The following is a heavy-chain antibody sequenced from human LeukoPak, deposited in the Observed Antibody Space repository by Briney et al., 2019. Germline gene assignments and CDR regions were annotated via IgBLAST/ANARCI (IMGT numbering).Heavy chain of an antibody. J-gene: IGHJ6*03. V-gene: IGHV4-4*07. Sequence: SETLSLTCTVSGGSTSSYYWSWIRQPAGKGLEWIGRIYTSVSTNYNPSLKSRVTMSVDTSKNQFSLKLSSVTAADTAVYYCARGFVSREVLRFSYYYMDVWGKGTTVTVSS. CDR1: GGSTSSYY. CDR2: IYTSVST. CDR3: ARGFVSREVLRFSYYYMDV. D-gene: IGHD3-3*01.